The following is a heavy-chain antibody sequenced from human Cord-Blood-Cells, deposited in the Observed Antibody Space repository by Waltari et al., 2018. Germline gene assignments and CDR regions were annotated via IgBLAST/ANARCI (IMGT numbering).Heavy chain of an antibody. V-gene: IGHV6-1*01. J-gene: IGHJ4*02. Sequence: VQLQQSGPGLVKPSPTLPLTCAIPGDSVASHTAPWNWTRQSPSRGLEWLGRTYYRSKWYNDYAVSVKSRITINPDTSKNQFSLQLNSVTPEDTAVYYCARLQYNWNFDYWGQGTLVTVSS. CDR3: ARLQYNWNFDY. CDR2: TYYRSKWYN. D-gene: IGHD1-20*01. CDR1: GDSVASHTAP.